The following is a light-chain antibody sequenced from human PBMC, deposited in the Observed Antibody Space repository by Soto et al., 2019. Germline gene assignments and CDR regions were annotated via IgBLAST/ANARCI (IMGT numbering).Light chain of an antibody. CDR3: QQRNTWPPVT. CDR1: QSVSSY. V-gene: IGKV3-11*01. Sequence: EIVLTQSPATLSLSPGEGATLSCRASQSVSSYLAWYQQKPGQAPRLLIYDASNRATGIPARFSGSGSGTDFTLTISSLEPEDFAIYYCQQRNTWPPVTFGQGTRLEIK. CDR2: DAS. J-gene: IGKJ5*01.